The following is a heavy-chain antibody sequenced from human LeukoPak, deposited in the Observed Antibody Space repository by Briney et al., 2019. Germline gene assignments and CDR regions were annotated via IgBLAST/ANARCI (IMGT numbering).Heavy chain of an antibody. V-gene: IGHV3-48*03. CDR2: ISSSGSTI. CDR3: ARDPRSGWDY. D-gene: IGHD6-19*01. Sequence: PGGSLRLSCAAPGFTFSSYEMNWVRQAPGKGLEWVSYISSSGSTIYYADSVKGQFTISGDNAKKSLYLQMNSLRAEDTAVYYCARDPRSGWDYWGQGTLVTVSS. CDR1: GFTFSSYE. J-gene: IGHJ4*02.